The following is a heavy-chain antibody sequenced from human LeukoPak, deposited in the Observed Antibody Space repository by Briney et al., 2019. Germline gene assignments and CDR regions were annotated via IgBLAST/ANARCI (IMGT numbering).Heavy chain of an antibody. CDR2: IYYSGST. J-gene: IGHJ4*02. D-gene: IGHD4-17*01. Sequence: SETLSLTCTVSGGSISSYSWGWIRQPPGKGLEWIGYIYYSGSTTYNPSLKSRVTISVDTSKNQFSLKLSSVTAADTAVYYCARYNDYGDYYFDYWGQGTLVTVSS. CDR1: GGSISSYS. CDR3: ARYNDYGDYYFDY. V-gene: IGHV4-59*08.